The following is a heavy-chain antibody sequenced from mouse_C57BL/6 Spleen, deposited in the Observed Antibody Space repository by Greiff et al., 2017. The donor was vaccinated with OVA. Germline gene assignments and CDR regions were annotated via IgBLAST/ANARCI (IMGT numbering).Heavy chain of an antibody. CDR3: ARSYYYGSSYPDY. CDR1: GFTFSDYG. V-gene: IGHV5-17*01. Sequence: EVQLQESGGGLVKPGGSLKLSCAASGFTFSDYGMHWVRQAPEKGLEWVAYISSGSSTLYYADTVKGRFTISRDNAKNTLFLQMTSLRSEDTAMYYCARSYYYGSSYPDYWGQGTTLTVSS. J-gene: IGHJ2*01. D-gene: IGHD1-1*01. CDR2: ISSGSSTL.